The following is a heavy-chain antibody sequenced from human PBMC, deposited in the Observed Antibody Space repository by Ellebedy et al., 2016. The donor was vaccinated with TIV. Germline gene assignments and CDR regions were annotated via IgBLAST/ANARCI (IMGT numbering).Heavy chain of an antibody. J-gene: IGHJ6*02. CDR2: ISTSSTYI. CDR1: GFTFSTYT. V-gene: IGHV3-21*01. CDR3: ARLGFEYYGMDV. Sequence: GESLKISCAASGFTFSTYTMIWFRQAPGKGLEWVSSISTSSTYIYYADSVKGRFTVSRDNAKNSLYLQMNSLRAEDTAVYYCARLGFEYYGMDVWGQGTAVTVSS. D-gene: IGHD6-6*01.